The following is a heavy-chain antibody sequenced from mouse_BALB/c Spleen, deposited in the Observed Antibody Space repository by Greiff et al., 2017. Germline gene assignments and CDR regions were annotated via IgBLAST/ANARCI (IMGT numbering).Heavy chain of an antibody. CDR1: GFSLTSYG. J-gene: IGHJ2*01. Sequence: VKLVESGPGLVAPSQSLSITCTVSGFSLTSYGVHWVRQPPGKGLEWLGVIWAGGSTNYNSALMSRLSISKDNSKSQVFLKMNSLQTDDTAMYYCARTYGNYVSYFDYWGQGTTLTVSS. CDR2: IWAGGST. D-gene: IGHD2-1*01. CDR3: ARTYGNYVSYFDY. V-gene: IGHV2-9*02.